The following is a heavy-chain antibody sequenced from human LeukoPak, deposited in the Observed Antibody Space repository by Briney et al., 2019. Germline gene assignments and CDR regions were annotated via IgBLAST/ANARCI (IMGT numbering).Heavy chain of an antibody. CDR2: ISAYNGNT. D-gene: IGHD2-2*01. CDR3: ARDSSYCSSTSCYPVDY. J-gene: IGHJ4*02. V-gene: IGHV1-18*01. CDR1: GYTFTSYG. Sequence: ASVKVSCKASGYTFTSYGISWVRQAPGQGLEWMGWISAYNGNTNYAQKLQGRVTMTTDTSTSTAYMELRSLRSDDTAVYYCARDSSYCSSTSCYPVDYWGQGTLVTVSS.